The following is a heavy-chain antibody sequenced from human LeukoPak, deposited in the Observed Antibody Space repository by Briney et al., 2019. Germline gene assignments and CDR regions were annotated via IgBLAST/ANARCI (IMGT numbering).Heavy chain of an antibody. CDR3: ARDSNSWYENWFDP. J-gene: IGHJ5*02. D-gene: IGHD6-13*01. CDR1: GGSISSYY. CDR2: IYYSGST. Sequence: SETLSLTCTVSGGSISSYYWSWIRQPPGKGLEWIGYIYYSGSTNYNPSLKSRVTISVDTSKNQFSPKLSSVTAADTAVYYCARDSNSWYENWFDPWGQGTLVTVSS. V-gene: IGHV4-59*01.